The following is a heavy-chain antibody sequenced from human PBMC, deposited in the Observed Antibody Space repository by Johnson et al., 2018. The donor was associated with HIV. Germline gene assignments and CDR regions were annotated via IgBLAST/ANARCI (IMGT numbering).Heavy chain of an antibody. CDR2: ISSGGTTI. CDR1: GFTFSDYY. J-gene: IGHJ3*02. D-gene: IGHD1-26*01. Sequence: QVQLVESGGGLVKPGGSLRLSCVASGFTFSDYYMTWIRQAPGKGLEWPSYISSGGTTIYYSDSVKGRFTISRDNAKNSLYLQMNSLRVEDTAVYYCARPIARGASNIWGQGTMVTVSS. V-gene: IGHV3-11*01. CDR3: ARPIARGASNI.